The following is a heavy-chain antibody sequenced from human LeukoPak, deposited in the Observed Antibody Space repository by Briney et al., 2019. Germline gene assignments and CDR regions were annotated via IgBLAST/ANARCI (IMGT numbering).Heavy chain of an antibody. CDR2: ISSAGGTT. V-gene: IGHV3-23*01. CDR1: KFTFSIYA. CDR3: AKDRPNYYGTDGHYYRRDGDS. Sequence: GGSLRLSCAASKFTFSIYAMSGVRQAPGKGLEWVSYISSAGGTTWYAGSVKGRFTISRDNSKDTVYLQMNSLRVEDTAVYYCAKDRPNYYGTDGHYYRRDGDSWGQGTLVTVSS. J-gene: IGHJ5*01. D-gene: IGHD3-10*01.